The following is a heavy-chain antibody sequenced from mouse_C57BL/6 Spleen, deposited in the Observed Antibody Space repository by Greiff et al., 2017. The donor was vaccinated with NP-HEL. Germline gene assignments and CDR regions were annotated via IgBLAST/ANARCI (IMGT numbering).Heavy chain of an antibody. CDR3: ARAYYSNDYAMDY. J-gene: IGHJ4*01. D-gene: IGHD2-5*01. CDR2: IYPGSGNT. CDR1: GYTFTDYY. Sequence: QVQLQQSGAELVRPGASVKLSCKASGYTFTDYYINWVKQRPGQGLEWIARIYPGSGNTYYNEKFKGKATLTAEKSSSTAYMQLSSLTSEDSAVYFCARAYYSNDYAMDYWGQGTSVTVSS. V-gene: IGHV1-76*01.